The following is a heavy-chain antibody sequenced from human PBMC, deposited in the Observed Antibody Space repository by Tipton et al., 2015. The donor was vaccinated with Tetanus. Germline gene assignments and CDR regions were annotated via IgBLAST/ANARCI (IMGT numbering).Heavy chain of an antibody. CDR3: ARGNRVPLRFGELLEFYYYYGMDV. V-gene: IGHV4-59*01. Sequence: LRLSCTVSGGSISSYYWSWIRQPPGKGLEWIGYIYYSGSTNYNPSLKSRVTISVDTSKNQFSLKLSSVTAADTAVYYCARGNRVPLRFGELLEFYYYYGMDVWGQGTTVTVSS. J-gene: IGHJ6*02. D-gene: IGHD3-10*01. CDR1: GGSISSYY. CDR2: IYYSGST.